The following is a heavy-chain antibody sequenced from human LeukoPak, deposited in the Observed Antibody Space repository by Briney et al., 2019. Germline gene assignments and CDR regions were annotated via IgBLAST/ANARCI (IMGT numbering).Heavy chain of an antibody. J-gene: IGHJ4*02. CDR2: INHSGST. D-gene: IGHD6-19*01. CDR3: ARGGWSFGY. CDR1: GGSFSGYY. V-gene: IGHV4-34*01. Sequence: SETLSLTCAVYGGSFSGYYWSWIRQPPGKGLEWIGEINHSGSTNYNPSLKSRVTISVDTSKNQFSLKLSSVTAADTAVYYCARGGWSFGYWGQGTLVTVSS.